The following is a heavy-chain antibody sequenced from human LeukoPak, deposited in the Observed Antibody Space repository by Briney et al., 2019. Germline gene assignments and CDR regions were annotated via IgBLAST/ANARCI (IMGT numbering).Heavy chain of an antibody. Sequence: SVKVSCKASGGTFSRYAISWVRQAPGQGLEWMGGIIPTSGTANYAQKFQGRVTITADESTSTAYMELSSLRSEDTAMYYCATYCSSASCYTWGYYFDYWGQGTLVTVSS. J-gene: IGHJ4*02. D-gene: IGHD2-2*01. V-gene: IGHV1-69*13. CDR1: GGTFSRYA. CDR3: ATYCSSASCYTWGYYFDY. CDR2: IIPTSGTA.